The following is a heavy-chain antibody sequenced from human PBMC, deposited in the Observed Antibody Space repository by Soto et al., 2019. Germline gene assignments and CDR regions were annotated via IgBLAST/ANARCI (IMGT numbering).Heavy chain of an antibody. Sequence: GGSLSLSCAASGFTFSSYVMNSVRRAPEQGLEWVSSISGSGDNTYYADSVKGRFTISRDNSKNTLFLQMNSLRAEDTAVYYCARDGSYCSSTSCYSFFDYWGQGTLVTVSS. D-gene: IGHD2-2*02. CDR1: GFTFSSYV. CDR2: ISGSGDNT. V-gene: IGHV3-23*01. J-gene: IGHJ4*02. CDR3: ARDGSYCSSTSCYSFFDY.